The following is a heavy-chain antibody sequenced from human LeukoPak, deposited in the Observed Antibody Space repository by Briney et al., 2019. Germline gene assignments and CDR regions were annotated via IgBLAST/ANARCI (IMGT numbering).Heavy chain of an antibody. J-gene: IGHJ3*02. CDR1: GYTFTNYA. D-gene: IGHD3-22*01. CDR3: ARVKSYYYDTSDKDAFDI. V-gene: IGHV1-18*01. CDR2: ISGYNGNT. Sequence: GASVKVSCKASGYTFTNYAISWVRQAPGQGLEWMGWISGYNGNTNYAQKLQGRVTMTTDTSTRTAYMELSSLRSEDTAVYYCARVKSYYYDTSDKDAFDIWGQGTMVTVSS.